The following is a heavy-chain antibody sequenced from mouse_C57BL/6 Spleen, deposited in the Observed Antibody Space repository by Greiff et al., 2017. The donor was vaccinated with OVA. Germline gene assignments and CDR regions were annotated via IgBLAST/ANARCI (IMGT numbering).Heavy chain of an antibody. CDR1: GFTFSSYA. Sequence: EVQLVESGGGLVKPGGSLKLSCAASGFTFSSYAMSWVRQTPEKRLEWVATISDGGSYTYYPDNVKGRFTISRDNAKNNLYLQMSHLKSEDTAMYYCARAYYYGSSEGFAYWGQGTLVTVSA. D-gene: IGHD1-1*01. V-gene: IGHV5-4*01. CDR2: ISDGGSYT. CDR3: ARAYYYGSSEGFAY. J-gene: IGHJ3*01.